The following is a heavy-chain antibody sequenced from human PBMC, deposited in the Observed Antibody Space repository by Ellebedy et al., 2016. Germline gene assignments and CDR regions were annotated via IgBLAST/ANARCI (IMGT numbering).Heavy chain of an antibody. D-gene: IGHD5-12*01. V-gene: IGHV1-8*01. Sequence: ASVKVSCKASGYTFTSYDINWVRQATGQGLEWMGWMNPNSGNTGYAQKFQGRVTITADESTSTAYMELSSLRSEDTAVYYCARGGYSGYDWDFDYWGQGTLVTVSS. J-gene: IGHJ4*02. CDR2: MNPNSGNT. CDR3: ARGGYSGYDWDFDY. CDR1: GYTFTSYD.